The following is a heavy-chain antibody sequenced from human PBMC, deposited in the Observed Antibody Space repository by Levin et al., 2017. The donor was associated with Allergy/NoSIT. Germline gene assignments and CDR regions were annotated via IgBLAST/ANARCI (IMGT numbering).Heavy chain of an antibody. CDR1: GFSFSGYN. D-gene: IGHD6-19*01. CDR2: ISSNSAYI. V-gene: IGHV3-21*06. J-gene: IGHJ4*02. CDR3: ASGGSGWPFDN. Sequence: PGESLKISCAASGFSFSGYNMNWVRQAPGKGLEWVASISSNSAYIFYADSLKGRFTISRDNAENSLDLQVNSLRAEDTAVYYCASGGSGWPFDNWGQGTLVTVSS.